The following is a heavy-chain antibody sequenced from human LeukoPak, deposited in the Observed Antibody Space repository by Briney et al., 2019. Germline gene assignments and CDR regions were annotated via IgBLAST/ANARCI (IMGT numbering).Heavy chain of an antibody. CDR1: GGSISSYY. CDR2: IYYSGST. Sequence: KASETLSLTCTVSGGSISSYYWSWIRQPPGKGLEWIGYIYYSGSTNYNPSLKSRVTISVDTSKNQFSLKLSSVTAADTAVYYCARGPGAAAFIWGQGTLVTVSS. J-gene: IGHJ4*02. V-gene: IGHV4-59*01. D-gene: IGHD6-13*01. CDR3: ARGPGAAAFI.